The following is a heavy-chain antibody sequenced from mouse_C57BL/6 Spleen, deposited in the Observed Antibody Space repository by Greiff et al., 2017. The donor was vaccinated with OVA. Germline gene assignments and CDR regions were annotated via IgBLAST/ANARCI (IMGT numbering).Heavy chain of an antibody. D-gene: IGHD1-1*02. CDR3: ARSGGNGGFAY. V-gene: IGHV1-72*01. CDR2: IDPNSGSP. CDR1: GYTFTSSW. Sequence: VQLQQPGAELVQPGASVKLSCKASGYTFTSSWLHWVKQRPGRGLEWIGRIDPNSGSPKSTEKFKSKATLTVAKPSSTSYMLLSSLASDDSAVYYCARSGGNGGFAYWGQGTLVTVSA. J-gene: IGHJ3*01.